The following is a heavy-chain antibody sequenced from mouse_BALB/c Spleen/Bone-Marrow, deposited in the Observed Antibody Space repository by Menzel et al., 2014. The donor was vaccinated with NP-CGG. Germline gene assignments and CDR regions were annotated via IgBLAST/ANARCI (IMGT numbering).Heavy chain of an antibody. Sequence: EVKVVESGGGLVQPGGSLKLSCAASGFDFSRYRMSWVRQAPGKGLEWIGEINPDSSTINYTPSLKDKFIISRDNAKNTLYLQMSKVRSEDTALYYCARLYYDYDDVFYWYFDVWGAGTTVTVSS. J-gene: IGHJ1*01. CDR1: GFDFSRYR. V-gene: IGHV4-1*02. CDR2: INPDSSTI. CDR3: ARLYYDYDDVFYWYFDV. D-gene: IGHD2-4*01.